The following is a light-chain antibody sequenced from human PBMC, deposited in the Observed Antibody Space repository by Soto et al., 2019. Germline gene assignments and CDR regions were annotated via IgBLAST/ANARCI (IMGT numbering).Light chain of an antibody. CDR1: SSNIGAGYD. CDR3: QSSDSSLSGSV. CDR2: GNS. Sequence: QPVLTQPPSVSGAPGQRVTISCTGSSSNIGAGYDVHWYQQLPGTAPKLLIYGNSNRPSGVPDRSSGSKSGTPASLAITGFQAEDEADYYCQSSDSSLSGSVFGGGTEVTVL. V-gene: IGLV1-40*01. J-gene: IGLJ3*02.